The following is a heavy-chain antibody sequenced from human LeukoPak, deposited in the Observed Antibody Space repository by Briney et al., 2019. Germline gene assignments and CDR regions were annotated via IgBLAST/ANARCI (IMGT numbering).Heavy chain of an antibody. D-gene: IGHD4-11*01. CDR3: ARGPSSNLAAYFDY. CDR2: IWYDGSNK. V-gene: IGHV3-33*01. Sequence: PGGSLRLSCAASGFTFSSYGMLWVRQAPGKGLEWVAVIWYDGSNKYYADSVKGRFTISRDNSKNTLYLQMNSLRAEDTAVYYCARGPSSNLAAYFDYWGQGTLVTVSS. CDR1: GFTFSSYG. J-gene: IGHJ4*02.